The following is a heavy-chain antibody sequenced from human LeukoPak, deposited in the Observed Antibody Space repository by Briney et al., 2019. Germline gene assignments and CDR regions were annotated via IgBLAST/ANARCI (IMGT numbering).Heavy chain of an antibody. V-gene: IGHV3-74*01. CDR2: INSDGSST. CDR3: ARAYRGNDY. CDR1: GFAFSSYC. J-gene: IGHJ4*02. D-gene: IGHD4-23*01. Sequence: PGGSLRLSCAASGFAFSSYCMHWVRQAPGKGRVWVSRINSDGSSTSYADPVKGRFTISRDNAKNTLYLQMHSLRAEDTAVYYCARAYRGNDYWGQGTLVTVSS.